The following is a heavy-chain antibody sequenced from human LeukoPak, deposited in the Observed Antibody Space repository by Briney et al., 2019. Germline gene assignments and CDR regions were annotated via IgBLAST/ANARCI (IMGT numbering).Heavy chain of an antibody. CDR1: GFTFSDYY. V-gene: IGHV3-11*04. Sequence: GGSLRLSCAASGFTFSDYYMSWIRQAPGKGLEWIAYIGSNGGNIFYADSVKDRFTISRDNAKNSLYLQMDSLRAEDTAVYYCARIYYYGSGSGEYWGQGTLVTVS. CDR3: ARIYYYGSGSGEY. CDR2: IGSNGGNI. J-gene: IGHJ4*02. D-gene: IGHD3-10*01.